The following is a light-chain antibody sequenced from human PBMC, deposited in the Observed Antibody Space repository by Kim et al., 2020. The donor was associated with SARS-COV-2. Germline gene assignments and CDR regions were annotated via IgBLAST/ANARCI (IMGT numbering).Light chain of an antibody. CDR1: NLGSNN. CDR3: QVWDSSSRIYVV. Sequence: SYELTQPPSVSVAPGKTATITCGGDNLGSNNVHWYQQRPGQAPLLVIYYNTGRPSGIPERFSGSNSGNTATLTINRVEAGDEADYYCQVWDSSSRIYVVFGGGTQLTVL. J-gene: IGLJ2*01. CDR2: YNT. V-gene: IGLV3-21*04.